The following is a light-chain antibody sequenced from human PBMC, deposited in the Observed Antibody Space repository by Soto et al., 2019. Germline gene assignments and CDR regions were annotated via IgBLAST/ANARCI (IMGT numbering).Light chain of an antibody. J-gene: IGKJ3*01. CDR2: KVS. CDR3: MQGTQSPFT. CDR1: QSLVHSDGNTY. Sequence: DVVMTQSPLSLPVTLGQPASISCRSSQSLVHSDGNTYLNWFQQRPGQSPRRLIYKVSNRDSGVPDRFSGSGSGTAFTLKISRVEAEDVGVYYCMQGTQSPFTYVPWTKVDI. V-gene: IGKV2-30*02.